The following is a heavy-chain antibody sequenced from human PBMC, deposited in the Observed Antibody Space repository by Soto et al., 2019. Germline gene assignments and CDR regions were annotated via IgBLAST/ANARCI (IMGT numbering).Heavy chain of an antibody. J-gene: IGHJ5*02. Sequence: QVHLEESGPGLVRPSGTLSLTCNVSGVPISSYDWWTWVRQTPGKGMEWIGEIYHNGRTNYNPSLKGRVSLSVAKSKNQFSLNLQSLTAADTAVYYCARGTLIGSSTRNWFDPWGQGTQVTVSS. V-gene: IGHV4-4*02. D-gene: IGHD3-10*01. CDR1: GVPISSYDW. CDR2: IYHNGRT. CDR3: ARGTLIGSSTRNWFDP.